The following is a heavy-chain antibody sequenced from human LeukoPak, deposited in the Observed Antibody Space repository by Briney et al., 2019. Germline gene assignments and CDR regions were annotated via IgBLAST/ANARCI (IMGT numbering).Heavy chain of an antibody. Sequence: PGGSLRLSCAASGFTVSSNYMSWVRQAPGKGLEWVSVIYSGGSTYYADSVKGRFIISRDNSKNTLYLQMNSLRAEDTAVYYCARGGILTGPSWWGAFDIWGQGTMVTVSS. CDR2: IYSGGST. V-gene: IGHV3-66*01. D-gene: IGHD3-9*01. J-gene: IGHJ3*02. CDR3: ARGGILTGPSWWGAFDI. CDR1: GFTVSSNY.